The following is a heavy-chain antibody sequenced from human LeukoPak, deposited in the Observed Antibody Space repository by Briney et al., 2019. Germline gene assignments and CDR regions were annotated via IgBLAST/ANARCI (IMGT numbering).Heavy chain of an antibody. CDR1: GFTFSSYS. CDR3: TREGDFWDFHI. CDR2: ISSSSSYI. V-gene: IGHV3-21*04. Sequence: GGSLRLSCAASGFTFSSYSMNWVRQAPGKGLEWVSSISSSSSYIYYADSVKGRFTISRDNAKNSLYLQMNSLRSEDTAVYYCTREGDFWDFHIWGQGTMVTVSS. J-gene: IGHJ3*02. D-gene: IGHD3-3*01.